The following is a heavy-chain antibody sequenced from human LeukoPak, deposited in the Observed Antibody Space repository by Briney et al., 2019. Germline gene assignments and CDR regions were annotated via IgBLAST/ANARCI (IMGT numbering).Heavy chain of an antibody. J-gene: IGHJ4*02. CDR1: GVSFNSFY. V-gene: IGHV3-48*02. Sequence: PGGSLRLSCTVSGVSFNSFYMNWVRQAPGKGPEWISYIDTQSQTVYYADSMRGRFTISRDDAKNSLYLQINSLRDEDTALYYCAGGGDSGWAIDNWGQGTLVIVSS. CDR3: AGGGDSGWAIDN. CDR2: IDTQSQTV. D-gene: IGHD6-19*01.